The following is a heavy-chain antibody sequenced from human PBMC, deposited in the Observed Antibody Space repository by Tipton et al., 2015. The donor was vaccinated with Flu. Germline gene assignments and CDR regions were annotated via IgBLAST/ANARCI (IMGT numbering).Heavy chain of an antibody. CDR1: GGSFSGYY. V-gene: IGHV4-34*01. D-gene: IGHD3-3*01. CDR3: ARGGPGYDFWSGYDYYYYGMDV. J-gene: IGHJ6*02. Sequence: TLSLTCAVYGGSFSGYYWSWIRQPPGKGLEWIGEINHSGSTNYNPSLKSRVTISVDTSKNQFSLKLSSVTAADTAVYYCARGGPGYDFWSGYDYYYYGMDVWGQGTTVTVSS. CDR2: INHSGST.